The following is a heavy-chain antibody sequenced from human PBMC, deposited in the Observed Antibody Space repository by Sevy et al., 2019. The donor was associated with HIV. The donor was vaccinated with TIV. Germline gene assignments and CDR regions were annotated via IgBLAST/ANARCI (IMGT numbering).Heavy chain of an antibody. CDR2: INAAGGNT. CDR1: GYTFISYA. J-gene: IGHJ6*02. CDR3: ARRGTGLDYYYGMDV. V-gene: IGHV1-3*01. Sequence: ASVKVSCKASGYTFISYAIHWVRQAPGQGLQWMEWINAAGGNTKYSQNFQGRVTFSTDTSANTAYMELSSLRSEDTAVYYCARRGTGLDYYYGMDVWGQGTTVTVSS. D-gene: IGHD1-1*01.